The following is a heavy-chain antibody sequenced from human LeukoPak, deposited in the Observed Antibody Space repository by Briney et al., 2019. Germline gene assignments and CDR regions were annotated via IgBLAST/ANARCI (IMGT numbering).Heavy chain of an antibody. CDR1: GFTFSNAW. CDR2: IKSKTDGGTT. Sequence: GSLRLSCAASGFTFSNAWMSWVRQAPGKGLEWVGRIKSKTDGGTTDYAAPVKGRFTISRDDSKNTLYLQMNSLKTEDTAVYYCTTEPDPKYYYDSRGWFDPWGQGTLVTVSS. V-gene: IGHV3-15*01. J-gene: IGHJ5*02. CDR3: TTEPDPKYYYDSRGWFDP. D-gene: IGHD3-22*01.